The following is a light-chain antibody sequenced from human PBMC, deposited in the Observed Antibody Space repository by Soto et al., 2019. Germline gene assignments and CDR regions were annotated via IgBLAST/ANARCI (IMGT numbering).Light chain of an antibody. CDR3: QQYNSYRA. CDR2: DAS. J-gene: IGKJ1*01. Sequence: DIQMTQSPSTLAAAVGDTVTVTCRASQSVSVWLAWYQQTPGEAPKLLIYDASALPRGVPSRFSGSGSGTKFTLTIARLQPDDFATYYRQQYNSYRAFGQGTKVDIK. V-gene: IGKV1-5*01. CDR1: QSVSVW.